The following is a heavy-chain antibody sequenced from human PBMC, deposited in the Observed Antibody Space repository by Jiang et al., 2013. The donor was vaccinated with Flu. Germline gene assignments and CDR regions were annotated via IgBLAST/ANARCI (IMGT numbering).Heavy chain of an antibody. J-gene: IGHJ4*02. D-gene: IGHD1-26*01. V-gene: IGHV4-39*01. CDR2: CIIWEH. CDR1: GGSISSSSYY. Sequence: KPSETLSLTCTVSGGSISSSSYYWGWIRQPPGKGWSGLGVCIIWEHLLQPSLKSRVTISVDTSKNQFSLKLSSLTAADTAVYYCARHEWEVLSSHFDYWGQGTLVTVSS. CDR3: ARHEWEVLSSHFDY.